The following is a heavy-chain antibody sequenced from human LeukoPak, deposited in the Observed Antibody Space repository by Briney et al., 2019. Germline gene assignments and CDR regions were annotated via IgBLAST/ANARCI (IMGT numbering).Heavy chain of an antibody. D-gene: IGHD3-16*02. CDR3: TTTYYDYVWGSYRYVDY. J-gene: IGHJ4*02. CDR2: IKSKTDGGTT. Sequence: GGSLRLSCAASGFTFSNAWMSWVRQAPGKGLEWVGRIKSKTDGGTTDYAAPVKGRFTISRDDSKNTLYLQMNILKTEDTAVYYCTTTYYDYVWGSYRYVDYWGQGTPVTVSS. CDR1: GFTFSNAW. V-gene: IGHV3-15*01.